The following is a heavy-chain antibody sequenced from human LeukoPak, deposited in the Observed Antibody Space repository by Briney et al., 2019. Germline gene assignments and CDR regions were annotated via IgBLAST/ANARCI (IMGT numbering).Heavy chain of an antibody. CDR1: GFTFSGYW. V-gene: IGHV3-74*01. J-gene: IGHJ6*04. CDR3: ARVYDSGGYGLDV. CDR2: INSDGSST. D-gene: IGHD3-22*01. Sequence: GSLRLSCAASGFTFSGYWMHWVRQAPGKGLVWVSRINSDGSSTNYADSVRGRFTISRDNAKNTLYLQMNSLRAEDTAVYYCARVYDSGGYGLDVWGKGTTVTVSS.